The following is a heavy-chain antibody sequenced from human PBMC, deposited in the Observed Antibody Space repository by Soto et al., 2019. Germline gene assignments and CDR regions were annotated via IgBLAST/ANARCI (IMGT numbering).Heavy chain of an antibody. V-gene: IGHV4-59*01. CDR1: GGSISFYY. CDR2: IYYSGST. D-gene: IGHD4-17*01. J-gene: IGHJ4*02. Sequence: SETLSLTCTVSGGSISFYYWSWIRQPPGKGLEWIGYIYYSGSTNYNPSLKSRVTISVDTSKNQFSLKLSSVAAADTAVYYCARNYGDYAHYWGQGTLVTVSS. CDR3: ARNYGDYAHY.